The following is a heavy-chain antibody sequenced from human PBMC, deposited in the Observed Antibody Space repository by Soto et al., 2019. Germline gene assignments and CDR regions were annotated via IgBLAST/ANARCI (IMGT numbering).Heavy chain of an antibody. V-gene: IGHV3-33*01. CDR3: ARGITIFGVVAPLDY. Sequence: ESGGGVVQPGRSLRLSCAASGFTFSSYGMHWVRQAPGKGLEWVAVIWYDGSNKYYADSVKGRFTISRDNSKNTLYLQMNSLRAEDTAVYYCARGITIFGVVAPLDYWGQGTLVTVSS. D-gene: IGHD3-3*01. CDR1: GFTFSSYG. J-gene: IGHJ4*02. CDR2: IWYDGSNK.